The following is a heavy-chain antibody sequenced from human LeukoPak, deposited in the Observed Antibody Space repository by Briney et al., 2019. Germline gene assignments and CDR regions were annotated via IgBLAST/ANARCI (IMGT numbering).Heavy chain of an antibody. CDR3: ARSNNDGDYLGVGFDY. J-gene: IGHJ4*02. Sequence: SVKVSCKASGYTFSSYAMNWVRQAPGQGLEWMGWINTNTGNPTYAQGFTGRFVFSLDTSVSTAYLQISSLQAEDTAVYYCARSNNDGDYLGVGFDYWGQGTLVTVSS. V-gene: IGHV7-4-1*02. CDR2: INTNTGNP. D-gene: IGHD4-17*01. CDR1: GYTFSSYA.